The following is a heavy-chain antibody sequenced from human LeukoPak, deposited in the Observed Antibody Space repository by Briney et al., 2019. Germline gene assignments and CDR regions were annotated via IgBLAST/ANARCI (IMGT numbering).Heavy chain of an antibody. CDR3: ANDGAYYDSSTDAFDI. CDR2: ISGSGGST. CDR1: GFTVSRYA. J-gene: IGHJ3*02. D-gene: IGHD3-22*01. Sequence: GGSLRLSCAASGFTVSRYAMSWVRQAPGKGLEWVSAISGSGGSTYYADSVKGRFIISRDNSKNTLYLQMNSLRAEDTAVYYCANDGAYYDSSTDAFDIWGQGTMVTVSS. V-gene: IGHV3-23*01.